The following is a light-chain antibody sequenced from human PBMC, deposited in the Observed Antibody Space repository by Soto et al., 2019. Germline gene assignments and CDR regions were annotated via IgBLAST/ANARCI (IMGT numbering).Light chain of an antibody. CDR3: AAWDDSLNGVV. CDR2: SNN. V-gene: IGLV1-44*01. Sequence: QSVLTQPPSASGTPGQRVTISCSGSSSNIGSNTVNWYQQLPGPAPKLLIYSNNHRPSGVPDRFSGSKSRTSAFLAISGLQAEDEADDYCAAWDDSLNGVVFGGGTKLTVL. CDR1: SSNIGSNT. J-gene: IGLJ2*01.